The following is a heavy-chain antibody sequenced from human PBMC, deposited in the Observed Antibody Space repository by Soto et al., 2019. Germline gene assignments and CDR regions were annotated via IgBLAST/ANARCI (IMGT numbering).Heavy chain of an antibody. J-gene: IGHJ5*02. D-gene: IGHD3-22*01. CDR2: IYYSGST. Sequence: TLSLTCTVSGGSISSGDYYWSWIRQPPGKGLEWIGYIYYSGSTYYNPSLKSRVTISVDTSKNQFSLKLSSVTAADTAVYYCARDLDSSGYYSNWFDPWGQGTLVTVS. V-gene: IGHV4-30-4*01. CDR3: ARDLDSSGYYSNWFDP. CDR1: GGSISSGDYY.